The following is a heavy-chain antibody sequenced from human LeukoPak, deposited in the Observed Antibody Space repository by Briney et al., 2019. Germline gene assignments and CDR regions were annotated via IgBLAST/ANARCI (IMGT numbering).Heavy chain of an antibody. CDR3: AKRQYYYGSGRRLADY. V-gene: IGHV3-30*18. CDR1: GFTLSSYG. J-gene: IGHJ4*02. Sequence: GGSLRLSCAASGFTLSSYGMHWVRQAPGKGLEWVAVISYDGSNKYYADSVKGRFTISRDNSKNTLYLQMNSLRAEDTAVYYCAKRQYYYGSGRRLADYWGQGTLVTVSS. CDR2: ISYDGSNK. D-gene: IGHD3-10*01.